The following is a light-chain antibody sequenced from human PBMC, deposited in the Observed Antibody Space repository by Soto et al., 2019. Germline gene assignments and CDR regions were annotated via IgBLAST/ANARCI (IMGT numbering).Light chain of an antibody. CDR1: QSISSW. CDR2: DAS. J-gene: IGKJ1*01. CDR3: QQYNSYSLT. V-gene: IGKV1-5*01. Sequence: DIQMTQSPSTLSASVGDRVTITCRASQSISSWLAWNQQKPGKAPKLLIYDASSLQSGVPSRFSGSGSGTEFTLTISSLQPDDFAIYYCQQYNSYSLTFGQGTKVEIK.